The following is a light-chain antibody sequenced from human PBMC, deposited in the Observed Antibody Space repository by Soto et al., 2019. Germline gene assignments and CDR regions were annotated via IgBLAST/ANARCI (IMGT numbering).Light chain of an antibody. CDR1: QSVSSY. CDR3: QQRSNRPT. V-gene: IGKV3-11*01. CDR2: DAS. Sequence: EIVLPQSTGTLSLSPGERATLSCRASQSVSSYLAWYQQKPGQAPRLLIYDASNRATGIPARFSGSGSGTDSTLTISSLEPEEFAVYYCQQRSNRPTCGGGTKVDIK. J-gene: IGKJ4*01.